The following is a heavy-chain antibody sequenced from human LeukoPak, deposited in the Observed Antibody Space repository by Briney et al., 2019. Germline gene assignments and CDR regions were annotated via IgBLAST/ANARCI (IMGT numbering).Heavy chain of an antibody. Sequence: SGGSLRLSCKVSGFTVSSNYMSWVRQAPGKGLEWVSIIHSVGDTFYADSVKGRFTISRDNSNNMVYLQMNSLTVEDTAVYYCARQRTGLDYWGQGTLVTVSS. CDR3: ARQRTGLDY. J-gene: IGHJ4*02. V-gene: IGHV3-53*01. D-gene: IGHD1-1*01. CDR2: IHSVGDT. CDR1: GFTVSSNY.